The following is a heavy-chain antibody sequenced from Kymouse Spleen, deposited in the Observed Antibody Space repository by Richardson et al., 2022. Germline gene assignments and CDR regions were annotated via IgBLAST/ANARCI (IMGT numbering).Heavy chain of an antibody. CDR3: ARRGDILTGYYNY. V-gene: IGHV4-34*01. Sequence: QVQLQQWGAGLLKPSETLSLTCAVYGGSFSGYYWSWIRQPPGKGLEWIGEINHSGSTNYNPSLKSRVTISVDTSKNQFSLKLSSVTAADTAVYYCARRGDILTGYYNYWGQGTLVTVSS. CDR2: INHSGST. CDR1: GGSFSGYY. D-gene: IGHD3-9*01. J-gene: IGHJ4*02.